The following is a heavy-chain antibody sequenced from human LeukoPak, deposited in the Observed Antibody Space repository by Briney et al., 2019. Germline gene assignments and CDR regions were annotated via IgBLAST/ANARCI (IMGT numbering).Heavy chain of an antibody. D-gene: IGHD6-13*01. J-gene: IGHJ4*02. CDR2: IDSGGST. Sequence: GGSLRLSCAASGFTVSSNYMSWVRQAPGKGLEWVSVIDSGGSTYYTDSVKGRFTISRDNSKNTLYLQMNSVRAEDTAVCYCAREAADGSGPPNSDYWGQGTLVTVSS. V-gene: IGHV3-53*01. CDR1: GFTVSSNY. CDR3: AREAADGSGPPNSDY.